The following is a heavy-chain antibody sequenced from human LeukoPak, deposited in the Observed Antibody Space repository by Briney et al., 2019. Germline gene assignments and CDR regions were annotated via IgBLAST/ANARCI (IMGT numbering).Heavy chain of an antibody. CDR2: IYPGDSDT. CDR3: ARHGQYYYDSSGYSFDY. J-gene: IGHJ4*02. Sequence: GESLKISCKGSGYSFTRHWIAWVRQMPGKGLEWMGIIYPGDSDTRYSPSFQGPVTISADKSISTAYLQWSSLKASDTAMYYCARHGQYYYDSSGYSFDYWGQGTLVTVSS. V-gene: IGHV5-51*01. D-gene: IGHD3-22*01. CDR1: GYSFTRHW.